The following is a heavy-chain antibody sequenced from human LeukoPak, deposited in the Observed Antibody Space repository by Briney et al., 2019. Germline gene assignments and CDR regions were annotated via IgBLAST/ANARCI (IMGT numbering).Heavy chain of an antibody. J-gene: IGHJ4*02. Sequence: PSETLSLTCTVSGGSVSSGSYYWSWIRQPPGKGLEWIGYIYYSGSTNYNPSLKSRVTISVDTSKNQFSLKLSSVTAADTAVYYCASKTYDDYEGGYYWGQGTLVTVSS. CDR1: GGSVSSGSYY. CDR3: ASKTYDDYEGGYY. CDR2: IYYSGST. V-gene: IGHV4-61*01. D-gene: IGHD4-17*01.